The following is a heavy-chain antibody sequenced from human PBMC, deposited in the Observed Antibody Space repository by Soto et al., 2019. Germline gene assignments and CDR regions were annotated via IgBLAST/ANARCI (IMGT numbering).Heavy chain of an antibody. CDR3: ARNSMVVQAAPYYYMDV. V-gene: IGHV4-59*08. CDR2: IYYSGST. J-gene: IGHJ6*03. D-gene: IGHD2-2*01. CDR1: GGSISSYY. Sequence: TSETLSLTCTVSGGSISSYYWSWIRQPPGKGLEWIGYIYYSGSTNYNPSLKSRVTISVDTSKNQFSLKLSPVTAADTAVYYCARNSMVVQAAPYYYMDVWGKGTTVTVSS.